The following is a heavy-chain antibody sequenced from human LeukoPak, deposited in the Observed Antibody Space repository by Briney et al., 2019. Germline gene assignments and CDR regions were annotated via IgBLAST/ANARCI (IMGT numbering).Heavy chain of an antibody. V-gene: IGHV4-39*07. Sequence: SETLSPTCTVSGGSISSSSYYWGWIRQPPGKGLEWIGSIYYSGSTYYNPSLKSRVTISVDTSKNQFSLKLSSVPAADTAVYYCSSLEVSSSWRYWGRGTLVTVSS. CDR2: IYYSGST. D-gene: IGHD6-13*01. CDR1: GGSISSSSYY. J-gene: IGHJ4*02. CDR3: SSLEVSSSWRY.